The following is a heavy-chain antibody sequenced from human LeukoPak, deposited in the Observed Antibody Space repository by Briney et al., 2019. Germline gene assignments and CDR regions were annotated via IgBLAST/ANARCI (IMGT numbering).Heavy chain of an antibody. J-gene: IGHJ5*02. CDR2: IYHRGST. V-gene: IGHV4-4*02. Sequence: PSETLSLTCAVSGGSISSNNWWSWVRQPPGKGLEWIGEIYHRGSTNNNPSLRGRVTISVDTSKNQFSLKLSSVTAADTAVYYCARKPVLRFLQGGFDPWGQGTLVTVSS. CDR3: ARKPVLRFLQGGFDP. D-gene: IGHD3-3*01. CDR1: GGSISSNNW.